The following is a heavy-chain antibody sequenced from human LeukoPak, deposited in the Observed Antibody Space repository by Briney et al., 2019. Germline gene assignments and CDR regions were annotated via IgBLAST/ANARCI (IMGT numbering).Heavy chain of an antibody. Sequence: SETLSLTCTVSGGSISSYYWSWIRQPAGKGLEWIGRIYTSGSTNYNPSLKSRVTISEDTSKNQFSLKLRSVTAADTAVYYCARDRGRDTAMVWGFYYYYYMDVWGKGTTVTVPS. CDR1: GGSISSYY. CDR2: IYTSGST. D-gene: IGHD5-18*01. J-gene: IGHJ6*03. CDR3: ARDRGRDTAMVWGFYYYYYMDV. V-gene: IGHV4-4*07.